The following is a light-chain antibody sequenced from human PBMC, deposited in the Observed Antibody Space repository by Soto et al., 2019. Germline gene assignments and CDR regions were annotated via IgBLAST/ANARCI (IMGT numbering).Light chain of an antibody. CDR1: NSDVGGYNY. CDR2: EVN. Sequence: QSALTQPPSASGSPGQSVTISCTGNNSDVGGYNYVSWYQQYPGKAPKLIIYEVNERPSGVPDRFSGSKSGNTASLTVSGLQTADEADYYCSSYAGSNWYVFGTGTKLTGL. J-gene: IGLJ1*01. V-gene: IGLV2-8*01. CDR3: SSYAGSNWYV.